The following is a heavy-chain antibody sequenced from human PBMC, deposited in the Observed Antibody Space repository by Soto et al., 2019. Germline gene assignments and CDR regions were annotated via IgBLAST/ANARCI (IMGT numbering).Heavy chain of an antibody. J-gene: IGHJ6*02. CDR2: MNPNSGNT. CDR3: ARVGEGPIGDFGMDV. CDR1: GYTFTSYD. V-gene: IGHV1-8*01. Sequence: DSVKVPCKASGYTFTSYDINWVRQATGQGLEWMGWMNPNSGNTGYAQKFQGRVTMTRNTSISTAYMELSSLRSEDTAVYYCARVGEGPIGDFGMDVWGQGTTVTVSS. D-gene: IGHD3-10*01.